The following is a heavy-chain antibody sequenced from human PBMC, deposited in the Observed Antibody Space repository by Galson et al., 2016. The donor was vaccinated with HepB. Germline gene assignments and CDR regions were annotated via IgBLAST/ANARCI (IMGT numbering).Heavy chain of an antibody. CDR1: GGSFSGYH. CDR2: NSLRGNS. Sequence: SETLSLTCAVSGGSFSGYHWTWIRQAPGKALEWIGENSLRGNSFYKESLKSRVSMSFDTSKNQFLLNVTSVTAADTAIYWCARGPPRYGDGVGRVGMDVWGRGTTVTVSS. D-gene: IGHD2-21*02. J-gene: IGHJ6*02. V-gene: IGHV4-34*01. CDR3: ARGPPRYGDGVGRVGMDV.